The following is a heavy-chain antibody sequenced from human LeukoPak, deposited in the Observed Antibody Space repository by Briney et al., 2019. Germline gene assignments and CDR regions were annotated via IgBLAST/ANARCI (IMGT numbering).Heavy chain of an antibody. CDR2: IYHSGST. CDR3: ARAEAARPFDP. CDR1: GYSISSGYY. J-gene: IGHJ5*02. D-gene: IGHD6-6*01. Sequence: SETLSLTCTVSGYSISSGYYWGWIRQPPGKGLEWIGSIYHSGSTYYNPSLKSRVTLSVDTSKNQFSLKLSSVTAADTAVYYCARAEAARPFDPWGQGTLVTVSS. V-gene: IGHV4-38-2*02.